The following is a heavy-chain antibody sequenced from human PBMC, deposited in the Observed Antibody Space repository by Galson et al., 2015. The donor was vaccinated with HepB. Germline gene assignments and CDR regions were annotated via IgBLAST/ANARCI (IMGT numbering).Heavy chain of an antibody. Sequence: SLRLSCAASGFTFSSYSMNWVRQAPGKGLEWVSSISSSSSYIYYADSVKGRFTISRDNAKNSLYLQMNSLRAEDTAVYYCARDSDSSSWYEEAFDYWGQGTLVTVSS. D-gene: IGHD6-13*01. J-gene: IGHJ4*02. CDR2: ISSSSSYI. CDR1: GFTFSSYS. V-gene: IGHV3-21*01. CDR3: ARDSDSSSWYEEAFDY.